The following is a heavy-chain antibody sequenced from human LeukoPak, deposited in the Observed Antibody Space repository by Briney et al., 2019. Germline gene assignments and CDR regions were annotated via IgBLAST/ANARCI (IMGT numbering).Heavy chain of an antibody. V-gene: IGHV1-18*01. CDR1: GYTFTSYG. CDR2: ISAYNGNT. Sequence: ASVKVSCKASGYTFTSYGISWVRQAPGQGLEWMGWISAYNGNTNYAQKLQGRVTMTTDTSTSTAYMELRSLRSDDTAVYYCARAIYSGYEVGLAYWGQGTLVTVSS. J-gene: IGHJ4*02. CDR3: ARAIYSGYEVGLAY. D-gene: IGHD5-12*01.